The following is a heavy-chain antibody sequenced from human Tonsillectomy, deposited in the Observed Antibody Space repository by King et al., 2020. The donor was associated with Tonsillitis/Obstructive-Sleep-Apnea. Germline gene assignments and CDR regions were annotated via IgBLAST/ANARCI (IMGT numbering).Heavy chain of an antibody. V-gene: IGHV3-30*01. Sequence: VQLVESGGGVVQPGRYLRLSCAASGFTFSSYAMHWVRQAPGKGLEWVAIISYDGTDKYYADSVKGRFTISRDNSKNTLYLQMNSLRAEDTAVYYCARDPQTYYYYYYMDVWGKGTTVTVSS. J-gene: IGHJ6*03. CDR2: ISYDGTDK. CDR3: ARDPQTYYYYYYMDV. CDR1: GFTFSSYA.